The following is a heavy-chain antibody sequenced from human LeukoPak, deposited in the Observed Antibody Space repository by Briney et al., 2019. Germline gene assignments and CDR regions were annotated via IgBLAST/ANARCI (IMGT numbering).Heavy chain of an antibody. D-gene: IGHD3-3*01. CDR1: RGSISSGSYY. Sequence: PSQTLSLTCTVSRGSISSGSYYWSWIRQPAGKGLEWIGRIYTSGSTNYNPSLKSRVTISVDTSKNQFSLKLSSVTAADTAVYYCARGGPPGFLGDAFDIWGQGTMVTVSS. V-gene: IGHV4-61*02. CDR3: ARGGPPGFLGDAFDI. J-gene: IGHJ3*02. CDR2: IYTSGST.